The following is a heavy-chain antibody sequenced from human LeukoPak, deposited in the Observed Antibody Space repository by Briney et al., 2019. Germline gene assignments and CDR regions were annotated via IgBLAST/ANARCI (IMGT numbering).Heavy chain of an antibody. CDR3: ARDRAGYGDYRDAFDI. J-gene: IGHJ3*02. Sequence: ASVKVSCKASGYTFTSYDINWVRQATGQGLEWMGWMNPNSGNTGYAQKFQGRVTMTRNTSISTAYMELSSLRSEDTAVYYCARDRAGYGDYRDAFDIWGQGTMVTVSS. D-gene: IGHD4-17*01. CDR2: MNPNSGNT. V-gene: IGHV1-8*01. CDR1: GYTFTSYD.